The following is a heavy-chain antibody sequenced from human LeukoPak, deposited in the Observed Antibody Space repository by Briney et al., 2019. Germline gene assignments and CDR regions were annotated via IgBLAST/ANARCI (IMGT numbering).Heavy chain of an antibody. D-gene: IGHD6-13*01. J-gene: IGHJ1*01. Sequence: PGGSLRLSCAASGFTFSSYAMHWVRQAPGKGLEWVAVISYDGSNKYYADSVKGRFTISRDNSKNTLYLQMNSLRAEDTAVYYCARVPETYSSSWQYFQHWGQGTLVTVSS. CDR1: GFTFSSYA. V-gene: IGHV3-30-3*01. CDR3: ARVPETYSSSWQYFQH. CDR2: ISYDGSNK.